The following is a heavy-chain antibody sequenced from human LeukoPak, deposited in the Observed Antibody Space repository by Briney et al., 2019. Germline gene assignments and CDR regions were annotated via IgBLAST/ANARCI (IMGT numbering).Heavy chain of an antibody. D-gene: IGHD6-13*01. V-gene: IGHV1-69*04. J-gene: IGHJ3*02. CDR2: IIPILGIA. CDR3: ARTYSSSWYRDDAFDI. Sequence: SVKVSCKASGGTFSSYAISWVRQAPGQGLEWMGRIIPILGIANYAQKFQGRVTITADKSTSTAYMELSSLRSEDTAVYYCARTYSSSWYRDDAFDIWGQGTMVTVSS. CDR1: GGTFSSYA.